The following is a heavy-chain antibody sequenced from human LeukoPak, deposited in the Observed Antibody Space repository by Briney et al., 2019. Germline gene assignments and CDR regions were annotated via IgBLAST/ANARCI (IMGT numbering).Heavy chain of an antibody. D-gene: IGHD3-3*01. Sequence: SETLSLTCAVSGGSISSYYWSLIRQPPGKGLKWIGDIYYSGSTNYNPSLKSRVPISVDTSKNQFSLKLSSVTAAHTAVYYCARHALDYDFWSGYFGRHFDYWGQGTLVTVAS. CDR2: IYYSGST. CDR3: ARHALDYDFWSGYFGRHFDY. J-gene: IGHJ4*02. CDR1: GGSISSYY. V-gene: IGHV4-59*08.